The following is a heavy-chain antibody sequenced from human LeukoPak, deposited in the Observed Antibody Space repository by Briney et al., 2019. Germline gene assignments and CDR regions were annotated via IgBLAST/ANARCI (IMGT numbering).Heavy chain of an antibody. Sequence: PGRSLRLSCAASGFTFSSYDMHWVCQAPGKGLEWVAVISYDGSNKYYPDSVKGRFTISRDNSKNTLYLQMNSLRAEDTAVYYCARDWGTTYGMDVWGQGTTVTVSS. V-gene: IGHV3-30-3*01. CDR2: ISYDGSNK. J-gene: IGHJ6*02. CDR3: ARDWGTTYGMDV. D-gene: IGHD2-2*01. CDR1: GFTFSSYD.